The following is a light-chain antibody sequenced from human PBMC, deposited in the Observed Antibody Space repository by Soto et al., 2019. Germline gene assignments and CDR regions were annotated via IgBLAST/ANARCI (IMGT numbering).Light chain of an antibody. CDR3: QQYNNYPWT. CDR2: DAS. Sequence: DIQMTQSPSTLSASEGDRVTIPCRASQSIRSWLAWYQQKPGKAPKLLIYDASSLESGVPSRFSGSGSGTEFTLTISSLPPDDFATYYCQQYNNYPWTFGQGATVDIK. CDR1: QSIRSW. V-gene: IGKV1-5*01. J-gene: IGKJ1*01.